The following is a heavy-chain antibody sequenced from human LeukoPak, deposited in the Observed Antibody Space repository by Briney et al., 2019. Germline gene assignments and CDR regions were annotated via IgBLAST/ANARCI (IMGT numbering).Heavy chain of an antibody. D-gene: IGHD3-3*01. CDR1: GGSTSSYY. CDR2: IYYSGST. Sequence: SETLSLTCTVSGGSTSSYYWSWIRQPPGKGLEWIGYIYYSGSTNYNPSLKSRVTISVDTSKNQFSLKLSSVTAADTAVYYCARVYDFWSGSNWFDPWGQGTLVTVSS. V-gene: IGHV4-59*01. J-gene: IGHJ5*02. CDR3: ARVYDFWSGSNWFDP.